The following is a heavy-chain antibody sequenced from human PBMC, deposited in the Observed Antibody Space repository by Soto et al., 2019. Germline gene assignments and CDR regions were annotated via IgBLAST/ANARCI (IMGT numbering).Heavy chain of an antibody. CDR3: AKSLIVVVPAARPDAFDI. CDR1: GFTFRSYA. Sequence: EVQLLESGGGLVQPGGSLRLCCAASGFTFRSYAMSWVRQAPAKGLEWVSAISGSGGSTYYADSVKGRFTISRDNSKHTLYMQMNSLRAEDTAVYYCAKSLIVVVPAARPDAFDIWGQGTMVTVSS. V-gene: IGHV3-23*01. D-gene: IGHD2-2*01. J-gene: IGHJ3*02. CDR2: ISGSGGST.